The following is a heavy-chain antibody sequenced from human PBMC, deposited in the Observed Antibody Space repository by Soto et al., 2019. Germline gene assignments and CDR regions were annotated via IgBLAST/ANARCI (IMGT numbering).Heavy chain of an antibody. J-gene: IGHJ4*02. D-gene: IGHD4-4*01. V-gene: IGHV3-7*02. Sequence: SLRLSCSASGFIFSSYWMSWLRQAPGKGLEWVASMNEYGSERYYVDSVKGRFTISRDNAKNSLYLQMNSLRAEDTAVYYCARVDDYNSPWIDYWGQGTLVTVSS. CDR2: MNEYGSER. CDR3: ARVDDYNSPWIDY. CDR1: GFIFSSYW.